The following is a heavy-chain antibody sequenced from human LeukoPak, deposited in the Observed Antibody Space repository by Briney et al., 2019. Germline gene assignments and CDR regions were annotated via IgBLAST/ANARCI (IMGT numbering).Heavy chain of an antibody. Sequence: ASVKVSCKASGYTFTSYDISWVRQAPGQGLEWMGWISAYNGNTNYAQKLQGRVTMTTDTSTSTAYMELRSLRSDDTAVYYCASGHSSGWYVAFDIWGQGTMVTVSS. V-gene: IGHV1-18*01. J-gene: IGHJ3*02. D-gene: IGHD6-19*01. CDR3: ASGHSSGWYVAFDI. CDR1: GYTFTSYD. CDR2: ISAYNGNT.